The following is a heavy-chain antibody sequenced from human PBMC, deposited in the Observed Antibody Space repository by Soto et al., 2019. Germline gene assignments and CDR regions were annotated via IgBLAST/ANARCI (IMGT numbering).Heavy chain of an antibody. V-gene: IGHV3-33*01. J-gene: IGHJ4*02. CDR1: GFSVSDYG. CDR2: IWYDGSNQ. Sequence: GGSQRHSCVASGFSVSDYGMHWVRQAPGKGLEWVATIWYDGSNQYYADSVKGRFTISRDKSKNTLHLQMGSLTAEDTAIYYCARDARNHYFDYWGQGTLVTVSS. CDR3: ARDARNHYFDY.